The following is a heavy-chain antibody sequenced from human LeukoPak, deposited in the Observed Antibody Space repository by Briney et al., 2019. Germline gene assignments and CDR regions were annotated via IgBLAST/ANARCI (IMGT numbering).Heavy chain of an antibody. D-gene: IGHD3-22*01. Sequence: ASETLSLTCTVSGGSISSGSYYWSWIRQPAGKGLEWIGRIYTSGSTNYNPSLKSRVTISVDTSKNQFSLKLSSVTAADTAVYYCARVAPGSSGINWGQGTLVTVSS. J-gene: IGHJ4*02. CDR3: ARVAPGSSGIN. CDR2: IYTSGST. CDR1: GGSISSGSYY. V-gene: IGHV4-61*02.